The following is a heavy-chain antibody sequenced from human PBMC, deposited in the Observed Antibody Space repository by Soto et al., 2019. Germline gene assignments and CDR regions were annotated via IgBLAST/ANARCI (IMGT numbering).Heavy chain of an antibody. CDR3: ARNTTSAAGADSYGLDV. J-gene: IGHJ6*02. V-gene: IGHV3-11*01. CDR2: ISGSGFTI. CDR1: GFTFGDHY. D-gene: IGHD1-1*01. Sequence: QGQVVESGGDLVRPGGSLRLSCAASGFTFGDHYMSWIRQAPGKGLEWVSYISGSGFTIYYGDSVKGRFTISRDNAKNSLYLQMNSLRAEDTAVYYSARNTTSAAGADSYGLDVWGLGTTVTVPS.